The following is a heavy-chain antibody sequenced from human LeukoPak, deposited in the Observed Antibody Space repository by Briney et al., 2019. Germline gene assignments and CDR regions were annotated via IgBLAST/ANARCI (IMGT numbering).Heavy chain of an antibody. CDR1: GFTFSSYA. J-gene: IGHJ4*02. V-gene: IGHV3-23*01. CDR3: AKYGEYSYGYVDY. D-gene: IGHD5-18*01. CDR2: ISGSGGST. Sequence: GGSLRLSRAASGFTFSSYAMSWVRQAPGKGLEWVSGISGSGGSTYYADSVKGRFTISRDNSKNTLYLQMNSLRAEDTAVYYCAKYGEYSYGYVDYWGQGTLVTVSS.